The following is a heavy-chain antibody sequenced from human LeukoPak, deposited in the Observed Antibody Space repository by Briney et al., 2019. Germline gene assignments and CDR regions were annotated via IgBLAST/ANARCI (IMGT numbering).Heavy chain of an antibody. J-gene: IGHJ4*02. V-gene: IGHV1-18*04. D-gene: IGHD3-10*01. Sequence: PVASVKVSCKASGYTFTGYYMHWVRQAPGQGLEWMGWINAYNGNTNDAQKLQGRVTMTTDTSTSTAYMELRSLRSDDTAVYYCARGPRYGSGSYYNLYWGQGTLVTVSS. CDR1: GYTFTGYY. CDR2: INAYNGNT. CDR3: ARGPRYGSGSYYNLY.